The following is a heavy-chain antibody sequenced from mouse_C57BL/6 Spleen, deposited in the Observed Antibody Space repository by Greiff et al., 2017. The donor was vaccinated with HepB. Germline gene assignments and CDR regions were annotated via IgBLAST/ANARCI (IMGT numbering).Heavy chain of an antibody. D-gene: IGHD3-2*02. V-gene: IGHV1-55*01. CDR2: IYPGSGST. J-gene: IGHJ3*01. CDR3: ARVDSSGSGLAY. Sequence: QVQLQQPGAELVKPGASVKMSCKASGYTFTSYWITWVKQRPGQGLEWIGDIYPGSGSTNYNEKFKSKATLTVDTSSSTAYMQLSSLTSEDSAVYYCARVDSSGSGLAYSGQGTLVTVSA. CDR1: GYTFTSYW.